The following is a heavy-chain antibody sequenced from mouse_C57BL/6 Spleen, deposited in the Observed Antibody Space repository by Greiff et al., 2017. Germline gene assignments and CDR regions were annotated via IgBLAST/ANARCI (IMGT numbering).Heavy chain of an antibody. CDR3: VREDYYGSSYGY. Sequence: EVQLVESGGGLVQPKGSLKLSCAASGFSFNTYAMNWVRQAPGKGLEWVARIRSKSNNYAKYYADSVKDRFTISRDDSESMLYLQMNNLKTEDTAMYYCVREDYYGSSYGYWGQGTTLTVSS. V-gene: IGHV10-1*01. CDR2: IRSKSNNYAK. CDR1: GFSFNTYA. D-gene: IGHD1-1*01. J-gene: IGHJ2*01.